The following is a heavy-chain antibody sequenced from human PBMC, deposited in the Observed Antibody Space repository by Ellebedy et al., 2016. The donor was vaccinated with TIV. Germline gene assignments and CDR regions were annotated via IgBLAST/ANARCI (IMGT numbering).Heavy chain of an antibody. Sequence: GESLKISXVASGFTFSDHYMDWVRQAPGKGLEWVGRSKNKVNSYSAHYAASVKDRFTISRDDSKDFLYLQMNSLKTEDTAVYYCARDKYGSYDYWGQGTLVTVSS. CDR2: SKNKVNSYSA. CDR1: GFTFSDHY. V-gene: IGHV3-72*01. J-gene: IGHJ4*02. D-gene: IGHD1-26*01. CDR3: ARDKYGSYDY.